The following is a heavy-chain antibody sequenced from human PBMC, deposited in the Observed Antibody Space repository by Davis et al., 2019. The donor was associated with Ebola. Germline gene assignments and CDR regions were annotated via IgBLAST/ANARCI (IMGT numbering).Heavy chain of an antibody. CDR3: AREGRGLRFEGPLDY. CDR1: GYTFISYA. Sequence: AASVKVSCKASGYTFISYAISWVRQAPGQGLEWMGGIIPIFGTANYAQKFQGRVTITADKSTSTAYMELSSLRSEDTAVYYCAREGRGLRFEGPLDYWGQGTLVTVSS. D-gene: IGHD5-12*01. CDR2: IIPIFGTA. V-gene: IGHV1-69*06. J-gene: IGHJ4*02.